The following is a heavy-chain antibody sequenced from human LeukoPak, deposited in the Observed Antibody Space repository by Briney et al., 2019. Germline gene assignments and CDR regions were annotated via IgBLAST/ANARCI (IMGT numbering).Heavy chain of an antibody. D-gene: IGHD3-22*01. V-gene: IGHV1-46*01. CDR2: INPSGGST. Sequence: ASVKVSCKASGYTFTSYYMHWVRQAPGQGLEWMGIINPSGGSTSYAQKFQGRVTMARDTSTSTVYMELSSLRSEDTAVYYCARCTTINYYDSSGYLYAFDIWGQGTMVTVSS. CDR1: GYTFTSYY. J-gene: IGHJ3*02. CDR3: ARCTTINYYDSSGYLYAFDI.